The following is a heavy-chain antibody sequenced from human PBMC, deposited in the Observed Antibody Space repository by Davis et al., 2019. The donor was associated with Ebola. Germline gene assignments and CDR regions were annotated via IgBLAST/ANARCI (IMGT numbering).Heavy chain of an antibody. Sequence: GESLKISCAASGFTFSSYWMHWVRQAPGKGLVWVSRINSDGSSTSYADSVKGRFTISRDNAKNSLYLQMNSLRAEDTAVYYCARDYFYYDSSGYGYYYGMDVWGQGTTVTVSS. CDR2: INSDGSST. CDR3: ARDYFYYDSSGYGYYYGMDV. CDR1: GFTFSSYW. V-gene: IGHV3-74*01. D-gene: IGHD3-22*01. J-gene: IGHJ6*02.